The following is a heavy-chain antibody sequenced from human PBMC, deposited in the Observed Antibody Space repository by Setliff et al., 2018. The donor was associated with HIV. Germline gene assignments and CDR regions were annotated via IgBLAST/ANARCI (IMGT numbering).Heavy chain of an antibody. Sequence: SETLSLTCSVSGDSISSGSYFWGWIRQTPGKGLEWIGSIYYTGFAYYNPSLKSRVTISLDTSKTHFFLNLTSVTDADTAVYFCTREGRGDPAMATTRIDYWGQGKRVTVSS. CDR2: IYYTGFA. J-gene: IGHJ4*02. V-gene: IGHV4-39*02. CDR3: TREGRGDPAMATTRIDY. CDR1: GDSISSGSYF. D-gene: IGHD1-1*01.